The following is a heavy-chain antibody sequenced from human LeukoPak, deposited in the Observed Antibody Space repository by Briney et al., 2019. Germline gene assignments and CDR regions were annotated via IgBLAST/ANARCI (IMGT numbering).Heavy chain of an antibody. V-gene: IGHV3-7*01. CDR2: IKQDTREK. Sequence: GGSLRLSCVASGFNFNDYWMSWVRQAPGKGLEWVANIKQDTREKYYLDSVKGRFTISRDNAKNSLYLQMNSLRAEDRAVYYCARGGGSNRYGCAFDIWGQGTVVTVSS. CDR3: ARGGGSNRYGCAFDI. D-gene: IGHD2-15*01. CDR1: GFNFNDYW. J-gene: IGHJ3*02.